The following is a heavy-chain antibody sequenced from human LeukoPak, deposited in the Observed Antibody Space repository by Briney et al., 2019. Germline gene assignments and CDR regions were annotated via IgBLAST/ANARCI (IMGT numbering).Heavy chain of an antibody. D-gene: IGHD6-13*01. V-gene: IGHV4-4*07. CDR1: GFTFSGSA. J-gene: IGHJ4*02. Sequence: GSLRLSCAASGFTFSGSAMHWIRQPAGKGLEWIGRIYTSGSTNYNPSLKSRVTMSVDTSKNQFSLKLSSVTAADTAVYYCARHVGAAGSEVPQIVDYWGQGTLVTVSS. CDR3: ARHVGAAGSEVPQIVDY. CDR2: IYTSGST.